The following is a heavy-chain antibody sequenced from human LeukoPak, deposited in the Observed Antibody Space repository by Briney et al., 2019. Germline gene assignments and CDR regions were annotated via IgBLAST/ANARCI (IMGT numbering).Heavy chain of an antibody. Sequence: SETLPLTCTVSGGSISSYYWSWIRQPAGKGLEWIGRIYTSGSTNYNPSLKSRVTMSVDTSENQFSLKLSSVTAADTAVYYCARDRPSGHYYDSSGYGYYFDYWGQGTLVTVSS. J-gene: IGHJ4*02. CDR1: GGSISSYY. D-gene: IGHD3-22*01. CDR3: ARDRPSGHYYDSSGYGYYFDY. CDR2: IYTSGST. V-gene: IGHV4-4*07.